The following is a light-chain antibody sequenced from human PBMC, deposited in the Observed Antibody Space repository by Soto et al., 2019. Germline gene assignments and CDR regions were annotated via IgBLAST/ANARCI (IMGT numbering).Light chain of an antibody. Sequence: DIVMTQSPDSLAVSLGERATINCKSSQSVLYSSNNKNYLTWYQQRPGQPPKLLIYWASTRESGVPDRFSGSGSGTDLALTITSLQAEDVAVYYCQQYESTPPTFGQGTNLEIK. J-gene: IGKJ2*01. CDR3: QQYESTPPT. CDR1: QSVLYSSNNKNY. V-gene: IGKV4-1*01. CDR2: WAS.